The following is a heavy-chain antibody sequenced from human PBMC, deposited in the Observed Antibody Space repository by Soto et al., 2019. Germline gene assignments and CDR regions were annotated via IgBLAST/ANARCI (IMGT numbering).Heavy chain of an antibody. CDR3: ARCINYYQSCVAACDI. D-gene: IGHD3-10*01. Sequence: QVQLVQSGDEVKKPGASVKVSCKASGYTFTSYDINWVRQATGQGLEWMGWMNPNSGNTGYAQKFQGRVTMTRNTSISTADIALSRLRSEDTAVYYCARCINYYQSCVAACDIWSQGTMITVSS. J-gene: IGHJ3*02. V-gene: IGHV1-8*01. CDR1: GYTFTSYD. CDR2: MNPNSGNT.